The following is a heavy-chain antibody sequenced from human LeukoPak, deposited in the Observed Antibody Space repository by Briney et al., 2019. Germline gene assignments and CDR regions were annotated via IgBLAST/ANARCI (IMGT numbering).Heavy chain of an antibody. D-gene: IGHD1-7*01. CDR2: MNADGRTI. CDR3: ARAGNYYFDL. Sequence: PGGSPRLSCAASGFTFSSSWMHWVRQGPGKGLVWVARMNADGRTINYADSVKGRFTISRDNAKNTLYLQMNSLRTEDAAVYYCARAGNYYFDLWGRGTQVTVSS. V-gene: IGHV3-74*01. CDR1: GFTFSSSW. J-gene: IGHJ2*01.